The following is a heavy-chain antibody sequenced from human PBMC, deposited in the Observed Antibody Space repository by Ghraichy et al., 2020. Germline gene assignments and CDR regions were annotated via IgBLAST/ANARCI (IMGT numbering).Heavy chain of an antibody. Sequence: GGSLRLSCAASGFTFSSYAMSWVRQAPGKGLEWVSAISGSGGSTYYADSVKGRFTISRDNSKNTLYLQMNSLRAEDTAVYYCAKDSTSGWYRGDWFDPWGQGTLVTVSS. CDR3: AKDSTSGWYRGDWFDP. J-gene: IGHJ5*02. CDR1: GFTFSSYA. V-gene: IGHV3-23*01. CDR2: ISGSGGST. D-gene: IGHD6-19*01.